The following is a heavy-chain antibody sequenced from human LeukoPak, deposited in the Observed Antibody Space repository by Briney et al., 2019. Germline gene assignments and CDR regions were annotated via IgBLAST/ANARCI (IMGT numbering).Heavy chain of an antibody. J-gene: IGHJ4*02. CDR1: GFTVSSNY. V-gene: IGHV3-66*02. CDR3: ARVDETWFDY. Sequence: GGSLRLSCAASGFTVSSNYMSWVRQAPGKGLEWVSVIYSGGSTYYADSVKGRFTISRDNSKNTLCLQMNSLRAEDAAVYYCARVDETWFDYWGQGTLVTVSS. CDR2: IYSGGST.